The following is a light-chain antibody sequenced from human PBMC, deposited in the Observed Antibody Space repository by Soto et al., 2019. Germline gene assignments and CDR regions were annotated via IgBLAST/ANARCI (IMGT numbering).Light chain of an antibody. CDR1: QSIANW. CDR3: KQYKSDPWT. CDR2: EAS. Sequence: IRMTQSPSAQSASVGDRVTITCRASQSIANWLAWYQQKPGRAPKLLMSEASSLESGVPSRFSGSGSGTEFTLTISGLQPDDFATYYCKQYKSDPWTFGQGTKVEIK. J-gene: IGKJ1*01. V-gene: IGKV1-5*03.